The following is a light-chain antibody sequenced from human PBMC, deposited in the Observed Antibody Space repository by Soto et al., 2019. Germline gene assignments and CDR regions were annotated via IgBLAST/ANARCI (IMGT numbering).Light chain of an antibody. V-gene: IGLV1-40*01. CDR2: ANT. CDR1: SSYIGAGYD. Sequence: QSVLTQPPSVSGAPGQRVTISCTGSSSYIGAGYDVHWYQQLPGTAPKLLIYANTNRPSGVPDRFSGSKSGTSASLAITGLRAEDEADYYCQSYDDRLGGHVILGGGTKLNVL. J-gene: IGLJ2*01. CDR3: QSYDDRLGGHVI.